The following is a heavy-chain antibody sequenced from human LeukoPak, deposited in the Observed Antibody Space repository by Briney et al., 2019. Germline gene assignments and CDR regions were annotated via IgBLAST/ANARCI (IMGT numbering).Heavy chain of an antibody. CDR1: GGSISSSSYY. D-gene: IGHD3-3*01. V-gene: IGHV4-39*01. Sequence: KPSETLSLTCTVSGGSISSSSYYWGWIRQPPGKGLEWIGSIYYSGSTYYNPSLKSRVTISVDTSKNQFSLKLSSVTAADMAVYYCASLRFLEWLLYPWFDPWGQGTLVTVSS. CDR2: IYYSGST. CDR3: ASLRFLEWLLYPWFDP. J-gene: IGHJ5*02.